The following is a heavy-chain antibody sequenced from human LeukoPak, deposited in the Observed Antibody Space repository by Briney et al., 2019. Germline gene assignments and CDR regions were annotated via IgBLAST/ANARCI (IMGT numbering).Heavy chain of an antibody. CDR3: AGRVADGGWRFDD. D-gene: IGHD6-19*01. CDR1: GGTISSSSYY. Sequence: PSETLSLTCTVSGGTISSSSYYWDWIPQSPGKGLEWLGSIYYVGSTYYNPSLESRVTISVDTSKNQFFLKWSSVTAADTAVHFCAGRVADGGWRFDDWGQGTPVTASS. CDR2: IYYVGST. V-gene: IGHV4-39*01. J-gene: IGHJ4*01.